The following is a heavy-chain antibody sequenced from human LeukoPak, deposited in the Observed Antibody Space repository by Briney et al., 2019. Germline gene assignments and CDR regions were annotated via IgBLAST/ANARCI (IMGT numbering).Heavy chain of an antibody. CDR1: GGTFSSYA. V-gene: IGHV1-69*05. D-gene: IGHD3-22*01. J-gene: IGHJ4*02. CDR3: ASPAHYYDSSGYFSY. CDR2: IIPIFGTA. Sequence: ASVKVSCKSSGGTFSSYAFNWVRQAPGQGLEWVGGIIPIFGTANYAQKFQGRVTITTDESTSTAYMELSSLRSEDTAVYYCASPAHYYDSSGYFSYWGQGTLVTVSS.